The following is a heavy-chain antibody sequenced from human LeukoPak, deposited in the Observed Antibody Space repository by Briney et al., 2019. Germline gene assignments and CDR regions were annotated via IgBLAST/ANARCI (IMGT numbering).Heavy chain of an antibody. CDR1: GGSISSGGYY. D-gene: IGHD6-19*01. CDR2: IYYSGST. J-gene: IGHJ4*02. CDR3: ARIAVAAYPYYFDY. V-gene: IGHV4-31*03. Sequence: SETLSLTCTVSGGSISSGGYYWSWIRQHPGEGLEWIGYIYYSGSTYYNPSLKSRVTISVDTCKNQFSLKLSSVTAAVTAVYYCARIAVAAYPYYFDYWGQGTLVTVSS.